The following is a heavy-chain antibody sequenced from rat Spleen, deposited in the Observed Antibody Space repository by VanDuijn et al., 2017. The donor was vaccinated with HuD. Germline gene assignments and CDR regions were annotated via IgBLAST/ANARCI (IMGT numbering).Heavy chain of an antibody. CDR2: ISTGGGNT. D-gene: IGHD1-1*01. CDR3: TRDYYSGGY. Sequence: EVQLVESDGGLVQPGRSLKLSCAASGFTFIDYYMTWVRQAPTKGLEWVASISTGGGNTYYRDSVKGRFTISRDNAKSTLYLQMNSLRSEDTATYYCTRDYYSGGYWGQGVMVTVSS. V-gene: IGHV5-25*01. CDR1: GFTFIDYY. J-gene: IGHJ2*01.